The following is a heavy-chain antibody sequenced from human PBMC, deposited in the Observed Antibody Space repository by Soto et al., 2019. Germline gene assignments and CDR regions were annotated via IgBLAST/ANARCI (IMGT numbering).Heavy chain of an antibody. Sequence: GGSLRLSCTASGFTYSIYAMAWVRQAPGKGLEWVSAISGSGGETYYADSVKGRFTISRDNSKNTVYLQMTNLRADDTAVYYCAKEIAVAVATPPEYWGQGTLVTVSS. J-gene: IGHJ4*02. D-gene: IGHD5-12*01. CDR1: GFTYSIYA. CDR3: AKEIAVAVATPPEY. CDR2: ISGSGGET. V-gene: IGHV3-23*01.